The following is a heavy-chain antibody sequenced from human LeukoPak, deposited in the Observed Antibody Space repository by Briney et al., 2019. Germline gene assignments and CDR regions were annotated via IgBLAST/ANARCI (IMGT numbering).Heavy chain of an antibody. Sequence: GGSLRLSCAASGFTFSSYEMNWVRQAPGKGLEWVSYISSSGSTIYYADSVKGRFTNSRDNAKNSLYLQMNSLRVEDTAVYYCARGPRYNWNSNYFPFDYWGQGTLVTVSS. J-gene: IGHJ4*02. CDR3: ARGPRYNWNSNYFPFDY. CDR2: ISSSGSTI. D-gene: IGHD1-7*01. CDR1: GFTFSSYE. V-gene: IGHV3-48*03.